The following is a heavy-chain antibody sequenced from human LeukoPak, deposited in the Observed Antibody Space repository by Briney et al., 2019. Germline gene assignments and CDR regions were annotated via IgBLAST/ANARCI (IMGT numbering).Heavy chain of an antibody. CDR3: ARPHLWFGELYFDY. CDR1: GFTFSSYW. J-gene: IGHJ4*02. Sequence: PGGSLRLSCAASGFTFSSYWMSWVRQAPGKWLEWVANIKQDGSEKYYVDSVKGRFTISRDNAKNSLYLQMNSLRAEDTAVYYCARPHLWFGELYFDYWGQGTLVTVSS. V-gene: IGHV3-7*01. CDR2: IKQDGSEK. D-gene: IGHD3-10*01.